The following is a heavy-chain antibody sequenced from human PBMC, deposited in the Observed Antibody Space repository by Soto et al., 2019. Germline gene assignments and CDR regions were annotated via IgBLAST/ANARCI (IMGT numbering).Heavy chain of an antibody. J-gene: IGHJ3*01. CDR1: GASLISGGYY. D-gene: IGHD6-6*01. CDR2: FYHTGKT. CDR3: AREMHASIDVFDV. V-gene: IGHV4-31*03. Sequence: QVQLHESGAGRVKPSQTLSLTCTVSGASLISGGYYWTWIRHHPGKGLEWIGYFYHTGKTYYNPSLESRLSISGDTSKNHFSLTLTSVTAADTAVYYCAREMHASIDVFDVWGQGTVVTVSS.